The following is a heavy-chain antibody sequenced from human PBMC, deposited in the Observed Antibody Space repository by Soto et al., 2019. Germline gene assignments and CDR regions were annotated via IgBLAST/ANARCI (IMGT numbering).Heavy chain of an antibody. Sequence: SETLSLTCTISGGSPSYYYWTWIRQPPGKGLEWIGNIDNSGRTTYNPSLKSRVTISVDTSKNQFSLKLSSVTAADTAVYYCARGEYDPLHYYGMDVWGQGTTVTVSS. CDR2: IDNSGRT. J-gene: IGHJ6*02. CDR1: GGSPSYYY. CDR3: ARGEYDPLHYYGMDV. D-gene: IGHD3-16*01. V-gene: IGHV4-59*08.